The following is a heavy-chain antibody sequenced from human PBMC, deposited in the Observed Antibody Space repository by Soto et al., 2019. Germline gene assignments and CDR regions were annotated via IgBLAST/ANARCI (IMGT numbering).Heavy chain of an antibody. CDR2: ISGSGDST. CDR1: GFTFSNYA. Sequence: EVQLLESGGGLVQPGGSLRLSCAASGFTFSNYAMSWVRQAPGKGLEWVSAISGSGDSTYYADFVKGRFTISRDNSKNTLYLQMNSLRAEDTAVYYCAKRGLGYCSTTSCRGRWFDPWGQGTLVTVSS. D-gene: IGHD2-2*01. J-gene: IGHJ5*02. V-gene: IGHV3-23*01. CDR3: AKRGLGYCSTTSCRGRWFDP.